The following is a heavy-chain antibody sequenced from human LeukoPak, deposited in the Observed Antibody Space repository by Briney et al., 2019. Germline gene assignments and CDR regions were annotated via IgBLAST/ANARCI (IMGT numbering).Heavy chain of an antibody. CDR2: IKQDGSEK. J-gene: IGHJ4*02. CDR3: ASGSGWVFEY. CDR1: GFPFSSHW. D-gene: IGHD6-19*01. Sequence: GGSLRLSCAASGFPFSSHWLSWFRQSPGKGLEWVANIKQDGSEKYYVDSVKGRFAISRDDAKNSLYLQMNSLRAEDTAVYYCASGSGWVFEYWGQGTLVTVSS. V-gene: IGHV3-7*01.